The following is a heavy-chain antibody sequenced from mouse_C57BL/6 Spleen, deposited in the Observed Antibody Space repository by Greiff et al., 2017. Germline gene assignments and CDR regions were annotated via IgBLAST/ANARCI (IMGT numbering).Heavy chain of an antibody. CDR1: GFNIKDDY. V-gene: IGHV14-4*01. D-gene: IGHD2-2*01. Sequence: VQLQQSGAELVRPGASVKLSCTASGFNIKDDYMHWVKQRPEQGLEWIGWIDPENGDTEYASKFQGKATITADTSSNTAYLQLSSLTSEDTAVYYCTNGYRLYFDVWGTGTTVTVSS. CDR3: TNGYRLYFDV. J-gene: IGHJ1*03. CDR2: IDPENGDT.